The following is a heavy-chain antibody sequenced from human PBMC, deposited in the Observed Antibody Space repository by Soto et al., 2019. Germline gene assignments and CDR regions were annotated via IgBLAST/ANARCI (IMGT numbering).Heavy chain of an antibody. CDR1: GGTFSSYA. J-gene: IGHJ6*02. CDR3: ARSQGGSSSLDIYYYYYYGMDV. CDR2: VIPIFGTA. V-gene: IGHV1-69*01. D-gene: IGHD2-15*01. Sequence: QVQLVQSGAEVKKPGSSVTVSCKAPGGTFSSYAISWVRQAPGQGLEWMGGVIPIFGTAKYAQKFQGRVTITADESTSTGYMELRSPRSEDTAVYYCARSQGGSSSLDIYYYYYYGMDVWGQGTTVTVSS.